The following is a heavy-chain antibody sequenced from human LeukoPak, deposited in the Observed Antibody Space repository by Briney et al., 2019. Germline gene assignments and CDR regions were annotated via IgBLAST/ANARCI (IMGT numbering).Heavy chain of an antibody. Sequence: PSQTLSLTCTVSGGSISSGGYYWSWIRQPPGKGLEWIGYIYHSGSTYYNPSLKSRVTISVDRSKNQFSLKLSSVTAADTAVYYCARPITIFGVVGAFDIWGQGTMVTVSS. D-gene: IGHD3-3*01. CDR1: GGSISSGGYY. V-gene: IGHV4-30-2*01. J-gene: IGHJ3*02. CDR3: ARPITIFGVVGAFDI. CDR2: IYHSGST.